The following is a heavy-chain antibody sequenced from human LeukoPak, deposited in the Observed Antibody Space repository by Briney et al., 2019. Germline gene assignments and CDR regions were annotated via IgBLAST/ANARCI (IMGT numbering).Heavy chain of an antibody. Sequence: GGSLRLSCAASGFTFSNYAMHWVRQAPGKGLEWVGVILYDGSMKYYADSVKGRFTISRDNSKNTLYLQMNSLRADDTAVYYCAKSGYNRFDYWGQGTLVTVSS. D-gene: IGHD5-24*01. J-gene: IGHJ4*02. CDR1: GFTFSNYA. V-gene: IGHV3-30*04. CDR2: ILYDGSMK. CDR3: AKSGYNRFDY.